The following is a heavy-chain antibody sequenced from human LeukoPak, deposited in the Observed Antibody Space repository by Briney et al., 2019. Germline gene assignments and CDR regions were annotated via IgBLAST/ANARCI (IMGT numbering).Heavy chain of an antibody. V-gene: IGHV4-34*01. CDR3: ARLNKNDSGSYRFGKKKRGYMDV. J-gene: IGHJ6*03. Sequence: PSETLSLTCAVSGGSLSGYYWTWIRQPPGKGLEWIGEINHSGSTNYNPSLKSRVTISVDTSKNQFSLKLSSVTAADTAVYYCARLNKNDSGSYRFGKKKRGYMDVWGKGTTVTISS. D-gene: IGHD3-10*01. CDR1: GGSLSGYY. CDR2: INHSGST.